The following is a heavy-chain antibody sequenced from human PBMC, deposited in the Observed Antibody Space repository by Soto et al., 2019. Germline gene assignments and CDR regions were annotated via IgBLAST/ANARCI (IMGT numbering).Heavy chain of an antibody. Sequence: QVQLVESGGGVVQPGRSLRLSCAASGFIFSSYAMHWVRQAPGKGLEWVAVISYDGSNKYYADSVKGQFTISRDNSKNTLYLQMSSLRAEDTAVYYCARAKGGRTVTTSYWDFDLWGRGTLVAVSS. D-gene: IGHD4-17*01. J-gene: IGHJ2*01. CDR2: ISYDGSNK. CDR1: GFIFSSYA. V-gene: IGHV3-30-3*01. CDR3: ARAKGGRTVTTSYWDFDL.